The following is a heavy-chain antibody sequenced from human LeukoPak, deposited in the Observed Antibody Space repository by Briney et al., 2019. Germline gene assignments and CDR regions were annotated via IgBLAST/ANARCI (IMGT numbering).Heavy chain of an antibody. D-gene: IGHD5-24*01. CDR3: ARAWGYNPEGLDY. V-gene: IGHV3-30-3*01. CDR1: GFTFSSYA. CDR2: ISYDGSNK. Sequence: PGGSLRLSCAASGFTFSSYAMHWVRQAPGKGLEWVAVISYDGSNKYYADSVKGRFTISRDNSKNTLYLQMNSLRAEDTAVYCCARAWGYNPEGLDYWGQGTLVTVSS. J-gene: IGHJ4*02.